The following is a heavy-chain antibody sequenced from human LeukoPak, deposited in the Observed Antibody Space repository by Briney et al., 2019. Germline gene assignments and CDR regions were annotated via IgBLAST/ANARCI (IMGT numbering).Heavy chain of an antibody. CDR3: ARERGSAAGWFDP. CDR2: INHSGST. D-gene: IGHD6-13*01. J-gene: IGHJ5*02. Sequence: SETLSLTCAVYGGSFSGYYWSWISQPPGKGVEWIGEINHSGSTNYNPSLKSRVTISVDTSKNQFSLKLSSVTAADTAVYYCARERGSAAGWFDPWGQGTLVTVSS. V-gene: IGHV4-34*01. CDR1: GGSFSGYY.